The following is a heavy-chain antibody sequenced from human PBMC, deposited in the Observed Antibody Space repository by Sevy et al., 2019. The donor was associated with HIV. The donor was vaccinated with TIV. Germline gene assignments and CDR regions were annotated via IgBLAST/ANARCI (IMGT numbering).Heavy chain of an antibody. D-gene: IGHD3-22*01. Sequence: ASVKVSCKVSGSTLTNLSMHWVRQAPGKGLEWMGTFDPEDGETIYAQKFQVRVTMTEDTSTDTAYMELSSLRSEDTAVYYCATTKDYYEDNGDPFDYWGQGTLVTVSS. CDR1: GSTLTNLS. CDR3: ATTKDYYEDNGDPFDY. V-gene: IGHV1-24*01. CDR2: FDPEDGET. J-gene: IGHJ4*02.